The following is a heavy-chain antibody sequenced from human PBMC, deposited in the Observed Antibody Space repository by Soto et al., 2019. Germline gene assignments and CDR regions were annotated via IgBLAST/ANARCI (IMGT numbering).Heavy chain of an antibody. V-gene: IGHV3-23*01. J-gene: IGHJ6*02. CDR3: AKDFAAGTVYNGMDV. D-gene: IGHD6-13*01. CDR2: ISGSGGST. CDR1: GFTFSSYA. Sequence: EVQLLESGGGLVQPGGSLRLSCAASGFTFSSYAMSWVRQAPGKGLEWVSAISGSGGSTYYADSVKGRFTISRDNSKNTLYLQMNSLTAEDTAVYYCAKDFAAGTVYNGMDVWGQGTTVTVSS.